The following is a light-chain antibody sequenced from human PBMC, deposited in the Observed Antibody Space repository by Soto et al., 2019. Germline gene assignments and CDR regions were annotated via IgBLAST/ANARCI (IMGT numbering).Light chain of an antibody. Sequence: QSVLTQPASVSGSPGQSITSSCIGTSSDVGGYNYVSWYQQHPGNAPKLMIYDVSNRPPGVSNRFSGSKSGNTASLTISGLQAEDEADYYCSSFTGSTTPVVFGGGTNLTVL. CDR3: SSFTGSTTPVV. CDR2: DVS. V-gene: IGLV2-14*03. J-gene: IGLJ2*01. CDR1: SSDVGGYNY.